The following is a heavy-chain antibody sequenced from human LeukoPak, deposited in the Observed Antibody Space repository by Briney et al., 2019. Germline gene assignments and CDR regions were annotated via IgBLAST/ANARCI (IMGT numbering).Heavy chain of an antibody. CDR1: GYSISSGYY. D-gene: IGHD4-23*01. Sequence: PSETLSLTCAVSGYSISSGYYWGWIRPPPGEGLEWIGSIYHSGSTYYNPSLRGRVTISVDTSKNQFSLKLPSVTAADTAVYYCARYYGGDSAMDYWGQGTLVTVSS. V-gene: IGHV4-38-2*01. CDR2: IYHSGST. CDR3: ARYYGGDSAMDY. J-gene: IGHJ4*02.